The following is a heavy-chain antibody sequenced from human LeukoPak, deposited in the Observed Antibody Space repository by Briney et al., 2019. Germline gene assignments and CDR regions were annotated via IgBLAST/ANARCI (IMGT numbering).Heavy chain of an antibody. CDR3: AKDWSSGWPYFFDY. CDR2: ISGSGGST. J-gene: IGHJ4*02. Sequence: PGGSLRLSCAASGFTFSSYAMSWVRQAPGKGLEWVSAISGSGGSTYYADSVNGRFTISRDNSKNTLYVQMNSLRAEDTAVYYCAKDWSSGWPYFFDYWGQGTLVTVSS. V-gene: IGHV3-23*01. CDR1: GFTFSSYA. D-gene: IGHD6-19*01.